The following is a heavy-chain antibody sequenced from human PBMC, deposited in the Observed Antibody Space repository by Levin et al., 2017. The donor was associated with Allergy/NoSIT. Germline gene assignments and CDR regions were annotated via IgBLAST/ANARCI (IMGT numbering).Heavy chain of an antibody. D-gene: IGHD4-17*01. V-gene: IGHV3-15*01. CDR1: GFTFSNAW. CDR3: TTDPYAVTPSYWYFDL. CDR2: IKDKTDGGTT. Sequence: SCAASGFTFSNAWMSWVRQAPGKGLEWVGRIKDKTDGGTTDYAAPVKGRFSISRDDSENTLHLQMNSLKTEDTAVYYCTTDPYAVTPSYWYFDLWGRGTLVTVSS. J-gene: IGHJ2*01.